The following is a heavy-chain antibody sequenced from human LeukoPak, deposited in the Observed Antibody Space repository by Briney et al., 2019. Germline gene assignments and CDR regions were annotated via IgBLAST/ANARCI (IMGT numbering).Heavy chain of an antibody. V-gene: IGHV4-39*07. CDR1: GGSIDNSTYH. Sequence: SETLSLTCTVSGGSIDNSTYHWGWIRQPPGKGVEWIGAIYYLGGALYSPSLESRVTISVDTSNNQFSLKLSSVTAADTAVYYCARVWTFGVDLHYFDYWGQGTLVTVSS. CDR2: IYYLGGA. D-gene: IGHD3-3*01. J-gene: IGHJ4*02. CDR3: ARVWTFGVDLHYFDY.